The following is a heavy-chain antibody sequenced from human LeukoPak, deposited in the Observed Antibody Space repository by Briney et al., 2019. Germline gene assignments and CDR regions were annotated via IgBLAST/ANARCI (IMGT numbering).Heavy chain of an antibody. CDR1: GYTFTSYY. V-gene: IGHV1-46*01. Sequence: GASVKVSCKASGYTFTSYYMHWVRQAPGQGLEWMGIINSSGGNTSYAQNFQGRVTMTRDTSARLVYMELRSLRSEDTAVYYCARENTYGYSYGMDVWGQGTTVTVSS. CDR2: INSSGGNT. J-gene: IGHJ6*02. D-gene: IGHD3-22*01. CDR3: ARENTYGYSYGMDV.